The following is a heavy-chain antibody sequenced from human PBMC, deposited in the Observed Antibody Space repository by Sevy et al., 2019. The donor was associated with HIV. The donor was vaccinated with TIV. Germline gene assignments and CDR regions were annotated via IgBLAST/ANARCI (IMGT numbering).Heavy chain of an antibody. Sequence: ASVKVSCRASGYTFTTYGIGWVRQAPGQGLEWLGWISVNSGKTKYAAEVRGRVTMTTDTSTNTAYMDLRSLRSDDTAVSSCARRGASSSGGWWFDPWGQGTLVTVSS. V-gene: IGHV1-18*01. CDR3: ARRGASSSGGWWFDP. CDR2: ISVNSGKT. D-gene: IGHD3-16*01. CDR1: GYTFTTYG. J-gene: IGHJ5*02.